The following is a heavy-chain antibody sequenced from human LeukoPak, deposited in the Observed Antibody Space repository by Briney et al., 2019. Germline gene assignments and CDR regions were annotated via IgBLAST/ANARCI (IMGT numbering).Heavy chain of an antibody. J-gene: IGHJ4*02. CDR2: IDPSGGST. CDR1: GYTFTSYY. D-gene: IGHD3-10*01. CDR3: ARDRGEGYYFDY. Sequence: ASVKVSCKASGYTFTSYYMHWVRQAPGQGLEWMGGIDPSGGSTSYAQKFQGRLTMTRDTSTSTVYMELSSLRSEDTAVYYCARDRGEGYYFDYWGQGTLVTVSS. V-gene: IGHV1-46*01.